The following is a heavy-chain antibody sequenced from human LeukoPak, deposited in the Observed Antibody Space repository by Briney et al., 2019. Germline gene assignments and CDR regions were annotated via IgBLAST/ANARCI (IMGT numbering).Heavy chain of an antibody. V-gene: IGHV3-30-3*01. CDR2: ISYDGSNK. CDR1: GFTFSSYA. Sequence: GGSLRLSCAASGFTFSSYAMNWVRQAPGKGLEWVAVISYDGSNKYYADSVKGRFTISRDNSKNTLYLQMNSLRAEDTAVYYCARDLAQWLVRYYFDYWGQGTLVTVSS. D-gene: IGHD6-19*01. CDR3: ARDLAQWLVRYYFDY. J-gene: IGHJ4*02.